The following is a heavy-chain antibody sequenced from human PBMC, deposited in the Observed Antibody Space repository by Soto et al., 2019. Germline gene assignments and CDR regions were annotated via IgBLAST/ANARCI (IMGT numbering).Heavy chain of an antibody. CDR1: GGSFSGYY. CDR3: ARGQEAADRGKDMDV. D-gene: IGHD6-13*01. V-gene: IGHV4-34*01. Sequence: SSETLSLTCAVYGGSFSGYYWSWIRQPPGKGLEWIGEINHSGSTNYNPSLKSRVTISVDTSKNQFSLKLSSVTAADTAVYYCARGQEAADRGKDMDVWGQGTTVTVSS. J-gene: IGHJ6*02. CDR2: INHSGST.